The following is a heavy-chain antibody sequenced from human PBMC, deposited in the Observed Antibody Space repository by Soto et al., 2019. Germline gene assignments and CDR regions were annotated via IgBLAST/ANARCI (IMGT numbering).Heavy chain of an antibody. CDR3: VRGIGYIDS. V-gene: IGHV6-1*01. D-gene: IGHD3-3*01. Sequence: SQTLSLTCAISGDSVSSNSAAWSWLRQSPSRGLEWLGRTYYRSRWYNDYALSVKSRITINPDTSKNQFSLQPKSVTPEDTAVYYCVRGIGYIDSWGQGTLVTVSS. CDR1: GDSVSSNSAA. CDR2: TYYRSRWYN. J-gene: IGHJ4*02.